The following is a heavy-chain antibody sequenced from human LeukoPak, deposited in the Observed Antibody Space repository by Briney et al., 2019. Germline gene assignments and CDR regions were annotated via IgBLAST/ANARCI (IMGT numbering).Heavy chain of an antibody. CDR3: ARVDYYDSRFDY. D-gene: IGHD3-22*01. Sequence: PGGSLRLSCAASGFTVSSNYMSWVRQAPGKGLEWVSVIYSGGSTYYADSVKGRFTISRDNSKNTLYLQMNSLRAEDTAVYYCARVDYYDSRFDYWGQGTLVTVSS. CDR2: IYSGGST. J-gene: IGHJ4*02. CDR1: GFTVSSNY. V-gene: IGHV3-66*01.